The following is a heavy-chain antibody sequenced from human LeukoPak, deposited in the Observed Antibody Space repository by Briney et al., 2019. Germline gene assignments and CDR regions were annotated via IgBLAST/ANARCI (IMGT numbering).Heavy chain of an antibody. CDR2: ISRSGSTI. V-gene: IGHV3-48*03. J-gene: IGHJ4*02. Sequence: GGSLRLSCAASGFTFSSYEMNWVRQPPGKGLEWVSFISRSGSTIYYADSVKGRFTISRHNAKNSLYLQMNSLRAEDTAVYYCARVVAAAGTYYFDYWSQGTLVTVSS. D-gene: IGHD6-13*01. CDR3: ARVVAAAGTYYFDY. CDR1: GFTFSSYE.